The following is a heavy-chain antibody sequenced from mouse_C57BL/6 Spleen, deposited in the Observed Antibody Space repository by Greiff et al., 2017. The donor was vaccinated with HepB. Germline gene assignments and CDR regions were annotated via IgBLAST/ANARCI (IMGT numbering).Heavy chain of an antibody. CDR2: IYPYNGVS. J-gene: IGHJ4*01. V-gene: IGHV1-31*01. Sequence: VHVKQSGPELVKPGASVKISCKASGYSFTGYYMHWVKQSHGNILDWIGYIYPYNGVSSYNQKFKGKATLTVDKSSSTAYMELRSLTSEDSAVYYCARESYDGYYDAMDYWGQGTSVTVSS. D-gene: IGHD2-3*01. CDR3: ARESYDGYYDAMDY. CDR1: GYSFTGYY.